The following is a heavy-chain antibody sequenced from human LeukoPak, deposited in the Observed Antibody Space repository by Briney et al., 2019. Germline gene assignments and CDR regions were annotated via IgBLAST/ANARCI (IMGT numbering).Heavy chain of an antibody. Sequence: GGSLRLSCAASGFTFSSYSMNWVRQAPGKGLEWVSSISSSASYIYYADSVKGRFTISRDNAKNSLYLQMNSLRAEDTAVYYCARDLTHYDILAPSGYWGQGTLVTVSS. D-gene: IGHD3-9*01. CDR2: ISSSASYI. V-gene: IGHV3-21*01. CDR3: ARDLTHYDILAPSGY. CDR1: GFTFSSYS. J-gene: IGHJ4*02.